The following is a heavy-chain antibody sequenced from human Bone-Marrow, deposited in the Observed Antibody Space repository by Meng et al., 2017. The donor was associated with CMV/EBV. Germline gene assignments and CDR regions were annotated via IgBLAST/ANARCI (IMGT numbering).Heavy chain of an antibody. D-gene: IGHD2-15*01. Sequence: SETLSLTCTVYGGSFNAYYYNWFRQAQGKGLEWIGEIKHGGSTNYNPSLKSRVTISVDKSKNQFFLRLTSVTAADKAVYYCASVSATYLEGRNYYHGMDVWGQGTTVTVSS. CDR2: IKHGGST. CDR3: ASVSATYLEGRNYYHGMDV. V-gene: IGHV4-34*01. J-gene: IGHJ6*02. CDR1: GGSFNAYY.